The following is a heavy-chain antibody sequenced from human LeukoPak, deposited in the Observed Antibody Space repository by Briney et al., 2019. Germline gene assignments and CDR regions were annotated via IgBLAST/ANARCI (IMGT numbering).Heavy chain of an antibody. J-gene: IGHJ3*02. D-gene: IGHD6-13*01. CDR2: IYYSGGT. Sequence: SETLSLTCTVSGGSMRSYYWSWIRQPPGKGLEWIGYIYYSGGTNYNPSLRSRVTISVDTSENQFSLKLSSVTAADTAVYYCARDLEAAASGAFDIWGQGTMVTVSS. CDR1: GGSMRSYY. CDR3: ARDLEAAASGAFDI. V-gene: IGHV4-59*01.